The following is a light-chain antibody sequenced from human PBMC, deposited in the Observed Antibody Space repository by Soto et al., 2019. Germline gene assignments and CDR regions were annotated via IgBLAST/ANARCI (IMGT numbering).Light chain of an antibody. J-gene: IGLJ2*01. CDR1: SSDVGSYKL. Sequence: QSALTQPASVSGSPGQSITISCTRASSDVGSYKLVAWYQQHPDKVPKLIIHEATKRPSGVSSRFSGSQSGNTASLTISGLQAEDEADYYCSSYAGSNNLVFGGGTKLTVL. CDR3: SSYAGSNNLV. V-gene: IGLV2-23*01. CDR2: EAT.